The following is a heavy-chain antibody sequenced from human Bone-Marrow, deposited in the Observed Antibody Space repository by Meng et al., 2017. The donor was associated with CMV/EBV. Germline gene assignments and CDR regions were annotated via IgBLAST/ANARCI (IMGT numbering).Heavy chain of an antibody. CDR1: GFTFDDYA. CDR2: ISWNSGSI. V-gene: IGHV3-9*01. Sequence: GGSLRLSCAASGFTFDDYAMHWVRQAPGKGLEWVSGISWNSGSIGYADSVKGRFTISRDNAKNSLYLQMNSLRAEDTALYYCARERQLVQYDWFDPWGQGTLVTVSS. CDR3: ARERQLVQYDWFDP. J-gene: IGHJ5*02. D-gene: IGHD6-13*01.